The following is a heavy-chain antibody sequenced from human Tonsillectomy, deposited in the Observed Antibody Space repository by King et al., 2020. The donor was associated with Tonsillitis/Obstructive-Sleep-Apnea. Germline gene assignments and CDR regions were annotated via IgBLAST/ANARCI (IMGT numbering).Heavy chain of an antibody. Sequence: QLVQSGAEVKKPGASVKVSCKASGYTFTGYYVHWVRQAPGQGLEWMGWINPNSGGTKYAQKFQVRATMTRDTSIRTVYMELSRLRSDDTAVYYCARGGSNGNEGAYYGLDVWGQGTTVTVSS. CDR1: GYTFTGYY. J-gene: IGHJ6*02. V-gene: IGHV1-2*02. CDR2: INPNSGGT. CDR3: ARGGSNGNEGAYYGLDV. D-gene: IGHD1-1*01.